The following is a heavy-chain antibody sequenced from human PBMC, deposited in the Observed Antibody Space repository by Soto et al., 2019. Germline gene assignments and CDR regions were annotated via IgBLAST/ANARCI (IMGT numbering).Heavy chain of an antibody. V-gene: IGHV3-23*01. D-gene: IGHD5-12*01. CDR2: FSGSGGGT. Sequence: PGGSLRLSCAASGFTFNIYSMNWVRQAPGKGLEWVSTFSGSGGGTYYADSVKGRFTISRDDSKDTLFLQMNNLRTEDTAVYYCAKNIMGPNTAFDSWGQGTLVTVSS. CDR1: GFTFNIYS. J-gene: IGHJ4*02. CDR3: AKNIMGPNTAFDS.